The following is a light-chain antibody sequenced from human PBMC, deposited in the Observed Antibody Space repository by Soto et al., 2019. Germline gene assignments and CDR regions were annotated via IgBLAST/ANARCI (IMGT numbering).Light chain of an antibody. J-gene: IGLJ1*01. CDR3: QSYDHNLRGSRV. CDR1: NSNIGAGYD. Sequence: QSALTQPPSVSGAPGQRVTISCTGSNSNIGAGYDVHWYHQVPGTGPKLLIYGNNNRPSGVPDRFSGSRSGTSASLAITGLQAEDEAEYYCQSYDHNLRGSRVFGTGTKVTVL. V-gene: IGLV1-40*01. CDR2: GNN.